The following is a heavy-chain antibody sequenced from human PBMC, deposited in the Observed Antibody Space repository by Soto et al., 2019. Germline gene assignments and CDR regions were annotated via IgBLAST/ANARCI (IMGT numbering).Heavy chain of an antibody. D-gene: IGHD3-22*01. J-gene: IGHJ4*02. CDR2: IIPIFGTA. CDR1: GGTFSSYA. Sequence: ASVKVSCKASGGTFSSYAISWVRQAPGQGLEWMGGIIPIFGTANYAQKFQGRVTITADESTSTAFMELSSLRSEYTAVYYCARETESGYYDSSMGWGQGTLVTVSS. V-gene: IGHV1-69*13. CDR3: ARETESGYYDSSMG.